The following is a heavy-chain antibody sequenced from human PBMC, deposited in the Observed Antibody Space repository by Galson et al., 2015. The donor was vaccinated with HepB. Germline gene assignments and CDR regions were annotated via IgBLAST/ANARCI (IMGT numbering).Heavy chain of an antibody. V-gene: IGHV3-23*01. CDR3: AKGAGATGYSSGWLDY. Sequence: SLRLSCAASGFTFSSYAMSWVRQAPGKGLEWVSAISGSGGSTYYADSVKGRFTISRDNSKNTLYLQMNSLRAEDTAVYYCAKGAGATGYSSGWLDYWGQGTLVTVSS. D-gene: IGHD6-19*01. J-gene: IGHJ4*02. CDR1: GFTFSSYA. CDR2: ISGSGGST.